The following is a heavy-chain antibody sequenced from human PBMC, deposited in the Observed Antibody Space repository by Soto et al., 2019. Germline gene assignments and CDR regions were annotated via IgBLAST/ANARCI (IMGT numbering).Heavy chain of an antibody. D-gene: IGHD6-13*01. CDR3: ARVAAAGTNWYFDL. CDR1: GYTFTSYA. V-gene: IGHV1-3*01. J-gene: IGHJ2*01. CDR2: INAGNGNT. Sequence: QVQLVQSGAEVKQPGASVKVSCKASGYTFTSYAMHWVRQAPGQRLEWMGWINAGNGNTKYSQKFQGRVTITRDTSASTAYMELSSLRSEDTAVYYCARVAAAGTNWYFDLWGRGTLVTVSS.